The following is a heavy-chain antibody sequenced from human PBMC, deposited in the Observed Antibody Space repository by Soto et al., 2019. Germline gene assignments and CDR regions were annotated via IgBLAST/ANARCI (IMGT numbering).Heavy chain of an antibody. Sequence: SETLSLTCTVSGGSISSGGYYWSWIRQHPGKGLEWIGYIYYSGSTYYNPSLKSRVTISVDTSKSQFSLKLSSVTAADTAVYYCARERAYSSWFDPWGQGTLVTVSS. D-gene: IGHD5-18*01. J-gene: IGHJ5*02. CDR1: GGSISSGGYY. V-gene: IGHV4-31*03. CDR2: IYYSGST. CDR3: ARERAYSSWFDP.